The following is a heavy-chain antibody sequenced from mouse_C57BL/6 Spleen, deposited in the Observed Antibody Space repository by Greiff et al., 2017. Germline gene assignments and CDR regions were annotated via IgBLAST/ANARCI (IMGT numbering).Heavy chain of an antibody. D-gene: IGHD1-1*01. Sequence: QVQLQQPGAELMKPGASVKLSCKATGYTFTGYWIEWVKQRPGHGLEWIGEILPGSGSTNYNEKFKGKATFTADTSSNTAYMQLSSLTTEDSAIYYCAGDFPIARVVATEVYAMDDWGKGTTVTVSS. J-gene: IGHJ4*01. CDR1: GYTFTGYW. CDR3: AGDFPIARVVATEVYAMDD. V-gene: IGHV1-9*01. CDR2: ILPGSGST.